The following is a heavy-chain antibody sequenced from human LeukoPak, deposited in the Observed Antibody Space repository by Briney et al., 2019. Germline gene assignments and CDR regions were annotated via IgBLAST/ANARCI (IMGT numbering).Heavy chain of an antibody. CDR2: IKSKTDGGTT. Sequence: GGSLRLSCAASGFTFSNAWMSWVRQAPGKGLEWVGRIKSKTDGGTTDYAAPVKGRFTISRDDSKNTLYLQMNSLKTEDTAVHYCTTGKVPLRGYYYDSSGYYNGEDYWGQGTLVTVSS. V-gene: IGHV3-15*01. CDR3: TTGKVPLRGYYYDSSGYYNGEDY. D-gene: IGHD3-22*01. J-gene: IGHJ4*02. CDR1: GFTFSNAW.